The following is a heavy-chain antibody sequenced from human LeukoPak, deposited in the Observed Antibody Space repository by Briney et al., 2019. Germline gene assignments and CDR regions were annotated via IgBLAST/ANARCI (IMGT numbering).Heavy chain of an antibody. V-gene: IGHV4-39*02. CDR1: GDSISSHFYY. CDR3: ARNSSSGWFDF. J-gene: IGHJ4*02. D-gene: IGHD6-19*01. CDR2: IYNSVST. Sequence: SETLSLTCTVSGDSISSHFYYWGWIRQPPGKGLEWIGSIYNSVSTFYNPSLKSRVTISVDTSKNHFSLRLTSVNVAETAVYYCARNSSSGWFDFWGQGILVTVSS.